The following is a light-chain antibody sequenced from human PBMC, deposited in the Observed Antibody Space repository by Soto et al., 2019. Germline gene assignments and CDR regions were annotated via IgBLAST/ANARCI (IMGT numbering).Light chain of an antibody. J-gene: IGLJ2*01. Sequence: SYELTQPPSVSVAPGKTATITCAGNNIGGKSVHWYQQKPGQAPVLVIYYDTDRPSGIPERFSGSNSENTATLTISRAEAGDEADYYCQVWDSRNDHVVFGGGTKLTVL. CDR3: QVWDSRNDHVV. V-gene: IGLV3-21*04. CDR1: NIGGKS. CDR2: YDT.